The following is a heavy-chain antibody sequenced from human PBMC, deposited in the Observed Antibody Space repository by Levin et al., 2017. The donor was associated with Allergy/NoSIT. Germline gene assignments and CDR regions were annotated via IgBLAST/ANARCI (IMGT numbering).Heavy chain of an antibody. V-gene: IGHV4-59*01. J-gene: IGHJ2*01. Sequence: NPSETLSLTCTVSGGSISSYYWSWIRQPPGKGLEWIGYIYYSGSTNYNPSLKSRVTISVDTSKNQFSLKLSSVTAADTAVYYCARRDPISIAVAGTSDPWYFDLWGRGTLVTVSS. CDR1: GGSISSYY. CDR2: IYYSGST. D-gene: IGHD6-19*01. CDR3: ARRDPISIAVAGTSDPWYFDL.